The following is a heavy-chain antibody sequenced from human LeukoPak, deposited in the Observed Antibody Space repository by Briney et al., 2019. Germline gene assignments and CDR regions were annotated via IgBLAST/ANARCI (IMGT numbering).Heavy chain of an antibody. Sequence: GGSLRLSCAASGFTFSSYAMSWVRQAPGQGLEWVSAISGSGGSTYYADSVKGRFTISRDNSKNTLYLQMNSLRAEDTAVYYCAKAGRGSGTGLFDPWGQGTLGTVSS. CDR3: AKAGRGSGTGLFDP. CDR1: GFTFSSYA. V-gene: IGHV3-23*01. J-gene: IGHJ5*02. D-gene: IGHD3-16*01. CDR2: ISGSGGST.